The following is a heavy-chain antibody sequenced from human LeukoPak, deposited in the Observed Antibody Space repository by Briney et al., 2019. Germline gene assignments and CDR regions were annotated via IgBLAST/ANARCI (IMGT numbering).Heavy chain of an antibody. CDR2: IYVGGTT. V-gene: IGHV3-53*01. Sequence: GGSLRLSCAASGFTFSSNYMNWVRQAPGKGLEWVSVIYVGGTTYYADSVKGRFTISRDISKNTLYLQMNSLRAEDTAVYYCARGLWSHYYFDYWGQGTLVTVSS. D-gene: IGHD3-10*01. CDR3: ARGLWSHYYFDY. J-gene: IGHJ4*02. CDR1: GFTFSSNY.